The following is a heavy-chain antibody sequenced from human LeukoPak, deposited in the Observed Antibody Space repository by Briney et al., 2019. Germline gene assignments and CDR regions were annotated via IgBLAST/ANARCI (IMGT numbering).Heavy chain of an antibody. Sequence: GGSLRLSCAASGFTFSSYSMSWVRQAPGKGLEWVSSISSSSSYIYYADSVKGRFTISRDNAKNSLYLQMNSLRAEDTAVYYCARGEYCSGGSCSYYYYGMDVSGQGTTVTVSS. CDR2: ISSSSSYI. V-gene: IGHV3-21*01. CDR3: ARGEYCSGGSCSYYYYGMDV. CDR1: GFTFSSYS. D-gene: IGHD2-15*01. J-gene: IGHJ6*02.